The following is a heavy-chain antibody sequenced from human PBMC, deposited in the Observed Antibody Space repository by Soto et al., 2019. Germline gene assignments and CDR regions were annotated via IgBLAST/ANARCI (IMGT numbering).Heavy chain of an antibody. CDR2: ISGNGGST. CDR1: GFTVSNKY. D-gene: IGHD3-22*01. Sequence: GGSLRLSCAAYGFTVSNKYFSWVRQAPGKGLEWVSGISGNGGSTYYADSVKGRFTISRDTSKNTLYLQMDSLGAEDTAVYYCVKGEYYYDSSGYYPFDHWGQGTLVTVSS. J-gene: IGHJ4*02. CDR3: VKGEYYYDSSGYYPFDH. V-gene: IGHV3-23*01.